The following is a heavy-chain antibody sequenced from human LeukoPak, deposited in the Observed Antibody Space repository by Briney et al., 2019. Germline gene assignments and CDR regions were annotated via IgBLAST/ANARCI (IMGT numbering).Heavy chain of an antibody. Sequence: PGRSLRLSCAASGFTFSSYAMHWVRQAPGKGLEWVAVISYDGSNKYYADSVKGRFTISRDNSKNTLYLQMNSLRAEDTAVYYWARARLNDFWSGLGDYWGQGTLVTVSS. V-gene: IGHV3-30*01. CDR3: ARARLNDFWSGLGDY. CDR1: GFTFSSYA. J-gene: IGHJ4*02. CDR2: ISYDGSNK. D-gene: IGHD3-3*01.